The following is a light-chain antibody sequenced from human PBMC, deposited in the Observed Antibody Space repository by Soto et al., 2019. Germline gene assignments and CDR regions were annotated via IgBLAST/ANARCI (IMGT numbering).Light chain of an antibody. CDR1: QGVRSD. J-gene: IGKJ4*01. Sequence: EIAMTQSPDTLSVSPGDRATLSCRASQGVRSDLAWYQQKAGQSPRRLIYGASTRAAETPARFSGIGSETEFTLTISSLQSEDFAVYYCQQYSKWPLTFGGGTKV. CDR3: QQYSKWPLT. V-gene: IGKV3-15*01. CDR2: GAS.